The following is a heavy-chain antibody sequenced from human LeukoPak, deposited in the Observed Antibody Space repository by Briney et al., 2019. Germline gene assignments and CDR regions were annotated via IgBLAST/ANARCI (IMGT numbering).Heavy chain of an antibody. J-gene: IGHJ4*02. CDR2: IIPIFGTA. Sequence: GASVKVSCKASGGTFSSYAISWVRQAPGQGLEWMGGIIPIFGTANYAQKFQGRVTINADESTSTAYMELSSLRSEDTAVYYCARSVAGDYGDYDYFDYWGQGTLVTVSS. D-gene: IGHD4-17*01. CDR3: ARSVAGDYGDYDYFDY. V-gene: IGHV1-69*01. CDR1: GGTFSSYA.